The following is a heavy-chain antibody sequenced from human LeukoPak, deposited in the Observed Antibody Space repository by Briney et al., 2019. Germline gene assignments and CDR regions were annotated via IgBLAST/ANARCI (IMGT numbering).Heavy chain of an antibody. CDR3: ASISHVWSGYYTAHFDY. CDR2: INPNSGDT. Sequence: ASVKVSCKTSGYTFTDYYMHWVRQAPGQGLEWMGSINPNSGDTNYAQKFQGRVTITRDTSITTAYMELSRLKSDDTAVYYCASISHVWSGYYTAHFDYWGQGTLVTVSS. V-gene: IGHV1-2*02. D-gene: IGHD3-3*02. CDR1: GYTFTDYY. J-gene: IGHJ4*02.